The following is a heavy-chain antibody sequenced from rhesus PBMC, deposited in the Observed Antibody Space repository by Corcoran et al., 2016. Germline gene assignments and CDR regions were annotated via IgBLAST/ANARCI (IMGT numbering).Heavy chain of an antibody. J-gene: IGHJ4*01. V-gene: IGHV4-127*01. CDR3: AREGYSYSLDY. CDR1: GYSISSGSG. D-gene: IGHD5-12*01. CDR2: ISYSGSS. Sequence: QVQLQESGPGLVKPSETLSLTCAVSGYSISSGSGWSWIRQPPGKGLEWIGYISYSGSSYYTPSFKSRVTISIDTSKNQFSLKLSSVTAADTAVYYCAREGYSYSLDYWGQGVLVTVSS.